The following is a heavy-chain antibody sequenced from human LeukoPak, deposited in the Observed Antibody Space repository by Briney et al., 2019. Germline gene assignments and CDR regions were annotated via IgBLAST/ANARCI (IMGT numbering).Heavy chain of an antibody. CDR1: GGSISTSTYY. Sequence: PSETLSLSCIVSGGSISTSTYYWAWVRQPPGKGLEWIGSIYKTGSTNYSPSLKSRVTISVDTSENQFSLKLSSVTAADTAVYYCARVGFDYWGQGTLVTVSS. CDR2: IYKTGST. J-gene: IGHJ4*02. V-gene: IGHV4-39*07. CDR3: ARVGFDY.